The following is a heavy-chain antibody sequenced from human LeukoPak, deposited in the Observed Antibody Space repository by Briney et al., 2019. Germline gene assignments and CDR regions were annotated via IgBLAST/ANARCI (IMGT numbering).Heavy chain of an antibody. V-gene: IGHV3-66*02. Sequence: GGSLRLSCSAAGFTVSSNYMSRVRQGQGQGREWVSVIYSGGSAYYADSVKGRFTISRDTSKSMLFLQMNSLRPEDTAVYYCVEEQSSGNYRTADFWGQGTLVTVSS. CDR2: IYSGGSA. CDR3: VEEQSSGNYRTADF. CDR1: GFTVSSNY. J-gene: IGHJ4*02. D-gene: IGHD3-10*01.